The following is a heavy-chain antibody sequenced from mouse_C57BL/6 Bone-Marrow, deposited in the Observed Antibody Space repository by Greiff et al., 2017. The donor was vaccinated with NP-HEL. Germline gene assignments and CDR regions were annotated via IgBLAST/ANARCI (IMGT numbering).Heavy chain of an antibody. D-gene: IGHD1-1*01. CDR3: STSGNDY. CDR2: IDPENGDT. Sequence: EVQLQQSGAELVRPGASVKLSCTASGFNFKDDYMHWVKQRPEQGLEWIGWIDPENGDTEYASKFQGKATITADTSSNTAYLQLSSLTSEDTAVYYCSTSGNDYWGQGTTLTVSS. V-gene: IGHV14-4*01. CDR1: GFNFKDDY. J-gene: IGHJ2*01.